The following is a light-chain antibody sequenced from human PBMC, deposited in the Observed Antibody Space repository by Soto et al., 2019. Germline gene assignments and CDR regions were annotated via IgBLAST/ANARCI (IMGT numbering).Light chain of an antibody. V-gene: IGKV1-33*01. J-gene: IGKJ2*01. CDR3: QQYDKLPRYT. Sequence: DIQMNQSPSSLSASVGERVTITCQASQDISNYLTWYQQKPGKAPKLLIYDAYKLETGVPSRFSGSGSGTYFTFTISSLQPEDIAAYYCQQYDKLPRYTFGQGTKLEIK. CDR1: QDISNY. CDR2: DAY.